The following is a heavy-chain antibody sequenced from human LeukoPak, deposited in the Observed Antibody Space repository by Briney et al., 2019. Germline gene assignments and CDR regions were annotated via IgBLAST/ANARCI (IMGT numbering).Heavy chain of an antibody. J-gene: IGHJ6*03. Sequence: PSGTLSLTCAVYGGSFSGYYWSWIRQPPGKGLEWIGEINHSGSTNYNPSLKSRVTISVDTSKNQYSLKLSSVTAADTAVYYCATNRPVQLERGYYMDVWGKGTTVTVSS. CDR3: ATNRPVQLERGYYMDV. D-gene: IGHD1-1*01. CDR1: GGSFSGYY. CDR2: INHSGST. V-gene: IGHV4-34*01.